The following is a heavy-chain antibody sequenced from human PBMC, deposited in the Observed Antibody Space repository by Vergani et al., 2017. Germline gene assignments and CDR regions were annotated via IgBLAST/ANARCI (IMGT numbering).Heavy chain of an antibody. CDR1: GGTFSSYA. Sequence: QVQLVQSGAEVKKPGSSVKVSCKASGGTFSSYAINWVRQAPGHGLEGMGGNIPIFGTANYSQKFQGRVTITADKSTSTAYMELSSLRSEDTAVYYCARDLGSGWFDYWGQGTLVTVSS. CDR2: NIPIFGTA. V-gene: IGHV1-69*06. D-gene: IGHD6-19*01. CDR3: ARDLGSGWFDY. J-gene: IGHJ4*02.